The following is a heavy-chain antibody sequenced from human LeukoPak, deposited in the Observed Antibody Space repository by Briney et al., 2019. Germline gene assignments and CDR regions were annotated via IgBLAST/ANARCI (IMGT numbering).Heavy chain of an antibody. J-gene: IGHJ4*02. D-gene: IGHD6-19*01. CDR1: GGSISSSSYY. CDR2: IYYSGST. V-gene: IGHV4-39*01. Sequence: PSETLSLTCTVSGGSISSSSYYWGWIRQPPGKGLEWIGSIYYSGSTYYNPSLKSRVIISVDTSKNQFSLKLSSVTAADTAVFYCARSLGSGWKPFDYWGQGTLVTVSS. CDR3: ARSLGSGWKPFDY.